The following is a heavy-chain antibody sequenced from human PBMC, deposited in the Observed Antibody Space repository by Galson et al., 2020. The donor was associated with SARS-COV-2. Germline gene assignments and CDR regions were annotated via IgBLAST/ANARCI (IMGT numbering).Heavy chain of an antibody. D-gene: IGHD3-3*01. Sequence: TLSLTCTVSGGSISSGSYYWSWIRQPAGKGLEWIGRIYTSGSTNYNPSLKSRVTISVDTSKNQFSLKLSSVTAADTAVYYCARAKPGITIFGVVTQGYYFDYWGQGTLVTVSS. CDR3: ARAKPGITIFGVVTQGYYFDY. CDR2: IYTSGST. V-gene: IGHV4-61*02. CDR1: GGSISSGSYY. J-gene: IGHJ4*02.